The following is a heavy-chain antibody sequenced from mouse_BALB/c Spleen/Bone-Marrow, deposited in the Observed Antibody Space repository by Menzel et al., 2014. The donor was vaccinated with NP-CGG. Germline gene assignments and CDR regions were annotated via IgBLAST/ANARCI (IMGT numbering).Heavy chain of an antibody. V-gene: IGHV7-3*02. Sequence: VQLQQSGGGLVQPGGSLRLSCATSGFTFTDYYMSWVRQPPGKALEWLGFIRNKAKGYTTDYSASVKGRFTISRDNSQSISYLQMNTLRAEDSATYYCARDENVGIYWYFDVWGAGTTVTASS. J-gene: IGHJ1*01. CDR3: ARDENVGIYWYFDV. CDR2: IRNKAKGYTT. CDR1: GFTFTDYY.